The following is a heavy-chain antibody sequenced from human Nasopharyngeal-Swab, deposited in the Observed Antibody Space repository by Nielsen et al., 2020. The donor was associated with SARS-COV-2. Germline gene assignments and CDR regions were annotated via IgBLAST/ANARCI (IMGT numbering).Heavy chain of an antibody. V-gene: IGHV4-34*01. CDR2: INHSGST. J-gene: IGHJ6*03. Sequence: VRQMPGKGLEWIGEINHSGSTNYNPSLKSRVTISVDTSKNQFSLKLSSVTAADTAVYYCAGIWFGELGYYYMDVWGKGTTVTVSS. CDR3: AGIWFGELGYYYMDV. D-gene: IGHD3-10*01.